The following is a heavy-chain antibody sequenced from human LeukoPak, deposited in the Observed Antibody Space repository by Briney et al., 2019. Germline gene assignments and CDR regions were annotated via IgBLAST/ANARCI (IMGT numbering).Heavy chain of an antibody. CDR2: IYPGDSDT. CDR3: ARQYSGYDSYYYYYYMDV. V-gene: IGHV5-51*01. J-gene: IGHJ6*03. CDR1: GYSFTSYW. Sequence: GESLKISCKGSGYSFTSYWIGWVRQMPGKGLEWMGIIYPGDSDTRYSPSFQGQVTISADKSISTACLQWSSLKASDTAMYYCARQYSGYDSYYYYYYMDVWGKGTTVTVSS. D-gene: IGHD5-12*01.